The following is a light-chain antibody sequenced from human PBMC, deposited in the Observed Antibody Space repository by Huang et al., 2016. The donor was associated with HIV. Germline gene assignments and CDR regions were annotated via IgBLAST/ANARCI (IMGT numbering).Light chain of an antibody. V-gene: IGKV3-15*01. CDR3: QQYNDWPRS. CDR1: QNINTN. Sequence: EIVMTQSPGTLSVAPGERATLSCRASQNINTNLAWFQQKPGQAPRLLIYAASTMTADFPSRCSGSGSRTEFTLTISSLQSEDIAVYYCQQYNDWPRSFGQGTKVEIK. CDR2: AAS. J-gene: IGKJ1*01.